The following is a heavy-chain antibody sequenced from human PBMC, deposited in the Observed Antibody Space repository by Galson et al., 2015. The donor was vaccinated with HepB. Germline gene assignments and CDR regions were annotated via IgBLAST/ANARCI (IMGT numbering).Heavy chain of an antibody. V-gene: IGHV3-11*06. Sequence: SLRLSCAASGFTFSDYYMSWIRQAPGKGLEWVSYISSSSSYTNYAAAVKGRFTISRDNAKNSLYLQMNSLSAEDTAVYYCARDRVVAVLWFGELSRTDWYFDLWGRGTLVTVSS. CDR1: GFTFSDYY. CDR3: ARDRVVAVLWFGELSRTDWYFDL. D-gene: IGHD3-10*01. CDR2: ISSSSSYT. J-gene: IGHJ2*01.